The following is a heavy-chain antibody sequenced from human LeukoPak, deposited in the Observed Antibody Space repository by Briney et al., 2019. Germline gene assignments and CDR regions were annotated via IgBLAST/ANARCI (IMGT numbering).Heavy chain of an antibody. CDR3: ARDGYYGSGNSLYGMDV. D-gene: IGHD3-10*01. V-gene: IGHV3-48*03. J-gene: IGHJ6*02. CDR1: GFTFSSYE. Sequence: GGSLRLSCAASGFTFSSYEMNWVRQAPGKGLEWVSYISSSGSTIYYADSVKGRFTISRDNAKNSLYLQMNSLRAEDTAVYYCARDGYYGSGNSLYGMDVWGQGTTVTVSS. CDR2: ISSSGSTI.